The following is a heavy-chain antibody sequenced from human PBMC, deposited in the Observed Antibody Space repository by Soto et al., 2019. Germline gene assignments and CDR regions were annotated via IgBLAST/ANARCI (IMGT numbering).Heavy chain of an antibody. J-gene: IGHJ5*02. Sequence: PSETLSLTCTVSGGSISSGGYYWSWIRQHPGKGLEWIGYIYYSGSTYYNPSLKSRVTISVDTSKNQFSLKLSSVTAADTAVYYCARDKSGSYLPGRGWFDPWGQGTLVTVSS. CDR1: GGSISSGGYY. V-gene: IGHV4-31*03. D-gene: IGHD1-26*01. CDR3: ARDKSGSYLPGRGWFDP. CDR2: IYYSGST.